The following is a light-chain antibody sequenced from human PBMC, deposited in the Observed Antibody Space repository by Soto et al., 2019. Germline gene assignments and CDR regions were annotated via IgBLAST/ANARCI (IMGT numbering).Light chain of an antibody. V-gene: IGKV1-6*02. J-gene: IGKJ1*01. Sequence: AIPVTQSPSSLSVSFGDRVSITCRTSQGIRSDLGWYQQKPGKAPKLLIYAASSLQTGVPSRFSGTGSGTDFILTISSLQPEDFATYYCLQHYSLPWTFGQGTKVDIK. CDR1: QGIRSD. CDR2: AAS. CDR3: LQHYSLPWT.